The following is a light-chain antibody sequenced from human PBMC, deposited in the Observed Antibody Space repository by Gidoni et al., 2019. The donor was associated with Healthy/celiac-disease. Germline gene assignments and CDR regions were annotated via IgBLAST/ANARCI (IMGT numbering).Light chain of an antibody. CDR2: GAS. Sequence: EIVLTQSPGTLSLSPGEKATLSCRASQSISSTYLAWYQQKPGQAPRLLIYGASSRATGIPDTFSGSGPGTDFTLTISRLEPEDFAVYYCQQYGSSPYTFXQXTKLEIK. J-gene: IGKJ2*01. V-gene: IGKV3-20*01. CDR1: QSISSTY. CDR3: QQYGSSPYT.